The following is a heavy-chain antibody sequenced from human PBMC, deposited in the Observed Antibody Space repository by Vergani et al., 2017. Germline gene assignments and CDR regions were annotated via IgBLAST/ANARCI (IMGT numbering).Heavy chain of an antibody. D-gene: IGHD1-26*01. CDR1: GYTFGHFD. Sequence: QEQLLQSGGGVVQPGGSLRLSCIGSGYTFGHFDMHWVRQAPGKGLAWVAFIRYDGSNPQYIDSVKGRLTISRDNSKDTLFLQMNGLRPEDTGTYFCAKKGGSLYYYGVDVWGQGTTITVS. V-gene: IGHV3-30*02. CDR2: IRYDGSNP. J-gene: IGHJ6*02. CDR3: AKKGGSLYYYGVDV.